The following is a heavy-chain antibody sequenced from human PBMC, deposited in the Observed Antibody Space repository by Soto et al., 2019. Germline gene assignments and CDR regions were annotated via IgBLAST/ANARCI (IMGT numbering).Heavy chain of an antibody. Sequence: ASVKVSCKASGYTFSGYFIHWLRQAPGQGLEWMGWINPNSGGTNYAQKFQGRVTVTRDTPTSTAYMELSRLTSDDTAVYYCARSLTEGYCTITGCYTRPLYGMDVWGQGTTVTVSS. V-gene: IGHV1-2*02. CDR3: ARSLTEGYCTITGCYTRPLYGMDV. J-gene: IGHJ6*02. D-gene: IGHD2-2*02. CDR2: INPNSGGT. CDR1: GYTFSGYF.